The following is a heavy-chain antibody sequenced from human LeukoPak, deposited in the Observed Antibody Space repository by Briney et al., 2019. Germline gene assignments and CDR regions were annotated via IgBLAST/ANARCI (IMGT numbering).Heavy chain of an antibody. CDR1: VSISGYY. CDR2: IYTSGST. J-gene: IGHJ3*02. CDR3: ARQKCTSTSCLTKNAFDI. Sequence: SETLSLTCTVSVSISGYYWSWIRQPPGKGLEWIGYIYTSGSTNYNPSLESRVTIYVNTSKNQFSLDLSSVTAADTAVYYCARQKCTSTSCLTKNAFDIWGQGTMVTVSS. V-gene: IGHV4-4*08. D-gene: IGHD2-2*01.